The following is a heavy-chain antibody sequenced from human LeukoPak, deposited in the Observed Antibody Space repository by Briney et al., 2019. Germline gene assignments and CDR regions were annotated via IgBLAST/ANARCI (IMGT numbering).Heavy chain of an antibody. D-gene: IGHD6-19*01. CDR2: ISGSGGTT. CDR3: AKGPSSGWYYFDY. Sequence: GGSLRLSCAASGFTFSSYAMSWVRQAPGKGLEWVSAISGSGGTTYYADSVKGRFTISRDNSKNTLYLQMNSLRAEDTAVYYCAKGPSSGWYYFDYWGQGTLVTVSS. CDR1: GFTFSSYA. J-gene: IGHJ4*02. V-gene: IGHV3-23*01.